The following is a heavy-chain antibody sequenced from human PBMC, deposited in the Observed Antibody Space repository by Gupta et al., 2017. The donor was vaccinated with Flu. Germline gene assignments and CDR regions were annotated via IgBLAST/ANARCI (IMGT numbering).Heavy chain of an antibody. CDR3: ARSGAVTTYYYSMDV. Sequence: RQAPGKGLERIGYIFHNGNTNYKSSLKNRVTISVDTSKNEFSLKVTSVTAADTAVYYCARSGAVTTYYYSMDVWGKGTTVTVSS. D-gene: IGHD4-17*01. V-gene: IGHV4-59*08. CDR2: IFHNGNT. J-gene: IGHJ6*03.